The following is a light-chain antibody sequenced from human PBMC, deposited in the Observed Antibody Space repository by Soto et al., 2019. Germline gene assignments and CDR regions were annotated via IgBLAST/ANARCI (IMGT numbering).Light chain of an antibody. Sequence: DVPMTQTPSSLSASVGDRVILTCRASQSIGNWLAWYQQKPGKAPKLLIYKASSLESGVPTRFSGSGSGTDFTLTISSLQPEDFATYYCQQHNSYVFGPGTKVDIK. V-gene: IGKV1-5*03. CDR3: QQHNSYV. J-gene: IGKJ3*01. CDR1: QSIGNW. CDR2: KAS.